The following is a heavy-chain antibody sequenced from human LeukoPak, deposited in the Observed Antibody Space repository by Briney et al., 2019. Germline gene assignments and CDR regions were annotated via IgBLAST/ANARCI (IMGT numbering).Heavy chain of an antibody. CDR3: ARARRSSSSEFFDY. CDR1: GFTFNNYA. J-gene: IGHJ4*02. D-gene: IGHD6-6*01. Sequence: PGGSLRLSCAASGFTFNNYAMNWVRQSPGKGLEWVANIKQDGSEKYYVDSVKGRFTISRDNAKNSLYLQMNSLRAEDTAVYYCARARRSSSSEFFDYWGQGTLVTVSS. V-gene: IGHV3-7*01. CDR2: IKQDGSEK.